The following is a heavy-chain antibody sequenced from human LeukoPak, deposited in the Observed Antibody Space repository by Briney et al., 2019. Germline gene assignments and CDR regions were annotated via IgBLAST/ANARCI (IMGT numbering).Heavy chain of an antibody. Sequence: SETLSLTCTVSGGSISSYYWSWIRQPPGKGLEWIGYIYYSGSTNYNPSLKSRVTISVDTSKNQFSLKLSSVTAADTAVYYCARAGGGEYSGSYPNWFDPWGQGTLVTVSS. CDR2: IYYSGST. J-gene: IGHJ5*02. D-gene: IGHD1-26*01. V-gene: IGHV4-59*01. CDR1: GGSISSYY. CDR3: ARAGGGEYSGSYPNWFDP.